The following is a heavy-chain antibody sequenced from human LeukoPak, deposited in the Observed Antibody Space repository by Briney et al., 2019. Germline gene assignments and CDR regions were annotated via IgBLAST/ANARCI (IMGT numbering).Heavy chain of an antibody. Sequence: SVKVSCKASGGTFSSYTISWVRQAPGQGLEWMGRIIPILGIANYAQKFQGRVTITADKSTSTAYMELSSLRSDDTAVYYCARAPLERLPFDYWGQGTLVTVSS. CDR3: ARAPLERLPFDY. CDR2: IIPILGIA. J-gene: IGHJ4*02. CDR1: GGTFSSYT. V-gene: IGHV1-69*02. D-gene: IGHD6-25*01.